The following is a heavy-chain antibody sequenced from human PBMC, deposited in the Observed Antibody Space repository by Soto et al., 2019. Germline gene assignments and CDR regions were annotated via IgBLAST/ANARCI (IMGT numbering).Heavy chain of an antibody. CDR1: GGSISSNNYY. J-gene: IGHJ4*02. CDR2: MSYSRST. CDR3: ASHLRHTNWGGGYFDY. D-gene: IGHD7-27*01. V-gene: IGHV4-39*01. Sequence: QLQLQESGPGLVKPSETLSLTCFVSGGSISSNNYYWGWLRQPPGKGLEWIGSMSYSRSTYYNPSLKSRVTISVDTAKNQFSLKLTSVTAADTAVYYCASHLRHTNWGGGYFDYGGQGPLVTVSS.